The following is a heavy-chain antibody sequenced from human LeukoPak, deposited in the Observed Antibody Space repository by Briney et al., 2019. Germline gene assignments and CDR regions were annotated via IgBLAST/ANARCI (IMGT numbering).Heavy chain of an antibody. CDR2: THYSGRT. Sequence: SQTLSLTCTVSGGSISSGDYYWSWIRQPPGKGPEWIGYTHYSGRTYQNPSLKCRLTVSADTSKNQFSLRLSSVTAADTAVYYCARTYCSGGTCYGLDYWGQGTLVTVSS. CDR1: GGSISSGDYY. D-gene: IGHD2-15*01. CDR3: ARTYCSGGTCYGLDY. J-gene: IGHJ4*02. V-gene: IGHV4-30-4*08.